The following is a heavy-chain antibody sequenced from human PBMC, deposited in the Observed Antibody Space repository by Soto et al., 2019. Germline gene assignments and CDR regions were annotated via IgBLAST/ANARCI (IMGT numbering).Heavy chain of an antibody. Sequence: QVHLVESGGGVVQPGRPLRLSCAASGFTFSRYGMHWVRQAPGKGLEWVGVIVRDGGQKQYADSVRGRFTISRDNSRDTLYLEVNSVTVEDTAVYYCARDDAFEDNVLDYWGQGTLVTASS. CDR2: IVRDGGQK. CDR1: GFTFSRYG. V-gene: IGHV3-33*01. CDR3: ARDDAFEDNVLDY. D-gene: IGHD1-1*01. J-gene: IGHJ4*02.